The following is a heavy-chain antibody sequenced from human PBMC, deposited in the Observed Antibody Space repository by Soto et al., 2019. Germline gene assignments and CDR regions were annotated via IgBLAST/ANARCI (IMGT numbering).Heavy chain of an antibody. J-gene: IGHJ4*02. D-gene: IGHD3-22*01. CDR2: INPNSGDT. Sequence: ASVKVSCEASGYTFIGYYMHWVRQAPGQGLEWMGWINPNSGDTNYAQKFQGRVTMTRDTSISTAYTELSRLRFDDTAVYYCARARTNYYNTSDYDFWGQGTLVTVSS. CDR3: ARARTNYYNTSDYDF. CDR1: GYTFIGYY. V-gene: IGHV1-2*02.